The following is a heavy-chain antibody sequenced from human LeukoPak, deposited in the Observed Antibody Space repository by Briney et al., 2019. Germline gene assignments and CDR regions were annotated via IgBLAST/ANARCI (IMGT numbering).Heavy chain of an antibody. CDR3: ARQRMFDL. CDR2: INHSGST. CDR1: GGSFSGYY. J-gene: IGHJ2*01. V-gene: IGHV4-34*01. D-gene: IGHD2-15*01. Sequence: SETLSLTCAVYGGSFSGYYWSWIRQPPGKGLEWIGEINHSGSTNYNPSLKSRVTISVDASKNQFSLKLSSVTAADTAVYYCARQRMFDLWGRGTLVTVSS.